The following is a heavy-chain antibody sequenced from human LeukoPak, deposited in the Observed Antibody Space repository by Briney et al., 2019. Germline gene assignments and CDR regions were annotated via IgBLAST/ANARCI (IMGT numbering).Heavy chain of an antibody. CDR3: AKMWQQLVRFAGFDI. V-gene: IGHV3-23*01. J-gene: IGHJ3*02. CDR1: GVTFSSYS. D-gene: IGHD6-13*01. CDR2: ISGSGGTT. Sequence: GGSLRLSCAASGVTFSSYSMNWVRQAPGKGLEWVSGISGSGGTTHYADSVKGRFTISRDNSKNTLYLQMNSLRAEDTAVYYCAKMWQQLVRFAGFDIWGQGTMVTVSS.